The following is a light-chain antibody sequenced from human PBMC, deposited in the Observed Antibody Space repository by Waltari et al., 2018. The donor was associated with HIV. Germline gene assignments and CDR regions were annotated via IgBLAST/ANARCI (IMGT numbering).Light chain of an antibody. Sequence: QSVLTQPPSASGTTGQRVTISCSGRRSNIGSNTVNWYQQLPGTAPKLLIYSNNLRPSGVPDRFSGSRSGTSASLAISGLQSEDEAYYYCAAWDDSLRGVFGGGTKLTVL. V-gene: IGLV1-44*01. J-gene: IGLJ2*01. CDR2: SNN. CDR3: AAWDDSLRGV. CDR1: RSNIGSNT.